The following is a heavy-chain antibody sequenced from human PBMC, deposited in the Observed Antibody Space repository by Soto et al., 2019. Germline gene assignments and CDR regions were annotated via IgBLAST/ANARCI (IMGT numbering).Heavy chain of an antibody. V-gene: IGHV3-66*01. CDR3: ARDTFGGAYDFLH. CDR2: ISSGGST. J-gene: IGHJ4*02. Sequence: EVQLVESGGGLVQPGGSLRLSCAASGFTVSSFYMTWVRQAPGKGLQWGAVISSGGSTYYADSVKGRFTISRDNSKNTLYLEMNSLRAEDTAVYYCARDTFGGAYDFLHGGQGTLVTVSS. CDR1: GFTVSSFY. D-gene: IGHD3-3*01.